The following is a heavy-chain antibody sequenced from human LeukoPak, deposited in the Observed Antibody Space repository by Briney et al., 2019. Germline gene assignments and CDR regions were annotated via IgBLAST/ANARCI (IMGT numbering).Heavy chain of an antibody. Sequence: SETLSLTCTVSSDFFSSVTDYWAWIRQPPGKGLEWIASGDYSGGTYYNPSLESRVAISADMSKNQISLKLSSVTAADTALYYCARERGEEYSSGWYKTNFFDTWGQGTRVTVSS. D-gene: IGHD6-19*01. J-gene: IGHJ4*02. V-gene: IGHV4-39*07. CDR1: SDFFSSVTDY. CDR3: ARERGEEYSSGWYKTNFFDT. CDR2: GDYSGGT.